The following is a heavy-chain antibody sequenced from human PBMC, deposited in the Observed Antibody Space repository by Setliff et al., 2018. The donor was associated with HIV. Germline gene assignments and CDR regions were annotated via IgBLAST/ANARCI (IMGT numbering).Heavy chain of an antibody. CDR2: INPSGGST. Sequence: ASLKVSCKASGYSFTFYSMHWVRQAPGHGLEWMGIINPSGGSTTYSQKFQGRVIMTRDTSTSTVYMELNSLRSEDTAVYYCARVGDGYNSFDYWGQGTLVTVSS. J-gene: IGHJ4*02. D-gene: IGHD5-12*01. CDR1: GYSFTFYS. V-gene: IGHV1-46*01. CDR3: ARVGDGYNSFDY.